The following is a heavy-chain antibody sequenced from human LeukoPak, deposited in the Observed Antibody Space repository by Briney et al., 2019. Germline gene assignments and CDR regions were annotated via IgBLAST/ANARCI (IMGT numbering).Heavy chain of an antibody. V-gene: IGHV4-59*01. CDR3: ARGSRYYYDSSGGDAFDI. CDR1: GGSISSYY. Sequence: SETLSLTCTVSGGSISSYYWSWIRQPPGKGLEWIGYIYYSGSTNYNPSLKSRVTISVDTSKNQFSLKLSSVTAADAAVYYCARGSRYYYDSSGGDAFDIWGQGTMVTVSS. J-gene: IGHJ3*02. CDR2: IYYSGST. D-gene: IGHD3-22*01.